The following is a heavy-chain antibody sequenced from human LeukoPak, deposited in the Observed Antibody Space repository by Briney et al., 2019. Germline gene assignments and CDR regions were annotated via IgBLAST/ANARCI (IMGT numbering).Heavy chain of an antibody. V-gene: IGHV3-30*14. CDR1: GFTFSSYV. CDR2: ISYDGSNE. CDR3: ARHDWFDP. J-gene: IGHJ5*02. Sequence: GGSLRLSCAASGFTFSSYVMHWVRQAPGKGLEWVAIISYDGSNEYYADSVKGRFTISRDNSKNMLYLQMNSLRAEDTAVYYCARHDWFDPWGQGTLVTVSS. D-gene: IGHD3-3*01.